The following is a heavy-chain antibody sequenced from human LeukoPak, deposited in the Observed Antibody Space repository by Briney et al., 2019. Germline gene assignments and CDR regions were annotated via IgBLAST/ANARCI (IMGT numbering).Heavy chain of an antibody. CDR1: GGSISRSRYY. CDR2: IYYSGST. D-gene: IGHD3-22*01. Sequence: ASETLSLTCTVSGGSISRSRYYWGWIRQPPGKGLEWIGNIYYSGSTYYNPSLKSRVTISVDTSKNQFSLKLSSVTAADTAVYYCAVAYDSGDYWGRGTLATVSS. J-gene: IGHJ4*02. CDR3: AVAYDSGDY. V-gene: IGHV4-39*01.